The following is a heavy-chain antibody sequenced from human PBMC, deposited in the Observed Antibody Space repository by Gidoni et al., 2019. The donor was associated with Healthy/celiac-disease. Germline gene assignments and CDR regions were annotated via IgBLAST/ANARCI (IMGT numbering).Heavy chain of an antibody. D-gene: IGHD5-18*01. V-gene: IGHV3-30*18. J-gene: IGHJ6*02. CDR3: AKEIDTAMVGLYYYGMDV. CDR1: GFTFSSYG. Sequence: LSCAASGFTFSSYGMHWVRQAPGKGLEWVAVISYDGSNKYYADSVKGRFTISRDNSKNTLYLQMNSLRAEDTAVYYCAKEIDTAMVGLYYYGMDVWGQGTTVTVSS. CDR2: ISYDGSNK.